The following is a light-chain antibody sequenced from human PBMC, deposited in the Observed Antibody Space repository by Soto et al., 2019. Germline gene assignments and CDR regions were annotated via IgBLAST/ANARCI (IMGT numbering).Light chain of an antibody. CDR2: WAS. CDR1: NSISKW. Sequence: DIQMTQSPATLSASVGHRVTITCLVINSISKWLAWYQQKPGKAPKLLIYWASTLEIGVPSRFSGSGSGTEFTLTISSLQPDDFAAYYCKQYNSYSEAFGQGTKVDIK. V-gene: IGKV1-5*03. J-gene: IGKJ1*01. CDR3: KQYNSYSEA.